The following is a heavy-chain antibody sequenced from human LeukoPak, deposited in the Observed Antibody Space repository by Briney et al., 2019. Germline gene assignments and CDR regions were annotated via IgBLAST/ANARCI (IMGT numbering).Heavy chain of an antibody. CDR2: INPNSGGT. CDR3: ARGGRYCSSSTCYYDY. D-gene: IGHD2-2*01. Sequence: GASVKVSCKASGYTFTGYYMHWVRQAPGQGLEWMGWINPNSGGTNYAQKFQGRVTMTRDTSISTAYMELSRLKSDDTAVYYCARGGRYCSSSTCYYDYRGQGTLVTVSS. J-gene: IGHJ4*02. CDR1: GYTFTGYY. V-gene: IGHV1-2*02.